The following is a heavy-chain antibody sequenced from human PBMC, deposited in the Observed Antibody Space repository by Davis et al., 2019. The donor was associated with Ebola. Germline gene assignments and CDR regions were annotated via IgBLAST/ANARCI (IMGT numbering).Heavy chain of an antibody. CDR1: GGTFSSYA. CDR3: ARESGGSYPGGWFDP. J-gene: IGHJ5*02. V-gene: IGHV1-2*04. D-gene: IGHD1-26*01. Sequence: ASVKVSCKASGGTFSSYAISWVRQAPGQGLAWMGWINPNSGGTNYAQKFQGWVTMTRDTSISTAYMELSRLRSDDTAVYYCARESGGSYPGGWFDPWGQGTLVTVSS. CDR2: INPNSGGT.